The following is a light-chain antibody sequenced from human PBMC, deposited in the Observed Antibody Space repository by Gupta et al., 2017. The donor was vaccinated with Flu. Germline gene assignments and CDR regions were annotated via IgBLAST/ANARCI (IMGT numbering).Light chain of an antibody. J-gene: IGKJ2*02. CDR1: KDRSTW. CDR2: EVS. CDR3: KRCKSPWT. Sequence: SIRPAAVRDSGTSTCRANKDRSTWLAWYQQKPGKAPKRLIYEVSNWESGVPARFSGSGSGTDFTLKISRVEAEDVGAYYCKRCKSPWTFGQGTRMEI. V-gene: IGKV1-5*03.